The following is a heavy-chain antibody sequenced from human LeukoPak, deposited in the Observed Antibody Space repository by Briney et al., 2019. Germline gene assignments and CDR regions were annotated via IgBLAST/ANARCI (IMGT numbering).Heavy chain of an antibody. CDR1: GYTFTGYY. V-gene: IGHV1-2*02. J-gene: IGHJ4*02. CDR2: INPNSGGT. D-gene: IGHD3-22*01. CDR3: AADAGYYDSSGSLDY. Sequence: ASVKVSCKASGYTFTGYYMHWVRQAPGQGLEWMGWINPNSGGTNYAQKFQERVTITRDMSTSTAYMELSSLRSEDTAVYYCAADAGYYDSSGSLDYWGQGTLVTVSS.